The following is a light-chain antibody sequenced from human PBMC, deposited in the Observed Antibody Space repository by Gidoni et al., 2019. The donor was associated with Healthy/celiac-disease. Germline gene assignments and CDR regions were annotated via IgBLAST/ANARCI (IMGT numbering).Light chain of an antibody. V-gene: IGKV1-39*01. CDR2: AAS. Sequence: DIQMTQSPSSLSASVGDRVTITCRASQSISSDLNWYQQKPGKAPKLLIYAASSLQSGVPSRFSGSGSGTDFTRTISSLQPEDFATYYCQQSYSTPLTCGGGTKVEIK. J-gene: IGKJ4*01. CDR3: QQSYSTPLT. CDR1: QSISSD.